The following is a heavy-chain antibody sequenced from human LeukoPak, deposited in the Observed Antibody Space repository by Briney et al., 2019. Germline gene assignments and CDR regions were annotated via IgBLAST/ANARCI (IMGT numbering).Heavy chain of an antibody. V-gene: IGHV3-21*01. J-gene: IGHJ4*02. CDR3: ARRATTERGHSYGLDF. Sequence: PGGSLRLSCAVSGFTFSSYHMNWVRQAPGKGLEWVSSIGSSGSYRYYADSLTGRFTISRDNAKNSLYLQMNSLRAEDTAMYYCARRATTERGHSYGLDFWGQGTLVTVSS. CDR1: GFTFSSYH. D-gene: IGHD5-18*01. CDR2: IGSSGSYR.